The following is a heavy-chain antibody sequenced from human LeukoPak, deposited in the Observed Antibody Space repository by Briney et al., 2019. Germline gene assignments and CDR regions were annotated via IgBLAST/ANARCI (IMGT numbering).Heavy chain of an antibody. CDR1: GYTFTGYY. D-gene: IGHD3-10*01. J-gene: IGHJ4*02. CDR2: INPNSGGT. CDR3: AIEPLYYHASGSQMDY. Sequence: GASVKVSCKASGYTFTGYYMHWVRQAPGQGLEWMGWINPNSGGTNYAQKFQGRVTMTEDTTTDTAYMELSGLRSEDTAVYYCAIEPLYYHASGSQMDYWGQGTLVTVSS. V-gene: IGHV1-2*02.